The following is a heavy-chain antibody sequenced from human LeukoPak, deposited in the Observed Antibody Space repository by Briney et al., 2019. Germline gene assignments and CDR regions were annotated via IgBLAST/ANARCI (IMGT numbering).Heavy chain of an antibody. J-gene: IGHJ4*02. Sequence: PGRSLRLSCAASGIRFDDYAMHWVRHAPGKGLEWVSGIYWNSANIDYAESVKGRFTISRDNAKNSLYLQMDSLRPEDTAIYFCVKEIKKWLGAIDNWGQGTLVTVSS. CDR3: VKEIKKWLGAIDN. D-gene: IGHD1-26*01. CDR1: GIRFDDYA. V-gene: IGHV3-9*01. CDR2: IYWNSANI.